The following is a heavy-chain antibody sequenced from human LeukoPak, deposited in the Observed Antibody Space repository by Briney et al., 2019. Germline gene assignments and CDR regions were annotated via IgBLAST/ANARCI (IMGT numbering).Heavy chain of an antibody. CDR3: AREAGTGNF. J-gene: IGHJ4*02. D-gene: IGHD6-19*01. Sequence: PGGSLRLSCAASGFTFSDYWMTWVRQAPGKGLEWVANIKQDGSEGYYVDSVKGRFTVSRDNAKSSLYLQLNSLRAEDTAVYYCAREAGTGNFWGQGTLVTVSS. CDR1: GFTFSDYW. V-gene: IGHV3-7*01. CDR2: IKQDGSEG.